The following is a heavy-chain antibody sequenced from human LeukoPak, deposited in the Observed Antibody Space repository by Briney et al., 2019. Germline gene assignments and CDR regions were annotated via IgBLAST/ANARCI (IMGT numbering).Heavy chain of an antibody. CDR1: GGSINSYY. V-gene: IGHV4-59*01. D-gene: IGHD1-26*01. J-gene: IGHJ3*02. CDR3: ARDSVGATPAAFDI. CDR2: IYYSGST. Sequence: SETLSLTCTVSGGSINSYYWNWIRQPPGKGLEWIGYIYYSGSTNYNPSLKSRVTVSVDTSKNQFSLKLSSVTAADTAVYYCARDSVGATPAAFDIWGQGTMVTVSS.